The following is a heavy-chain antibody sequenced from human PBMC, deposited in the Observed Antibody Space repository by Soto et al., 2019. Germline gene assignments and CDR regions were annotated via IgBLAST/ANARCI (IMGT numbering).Heavy chain of an antibody. V-gene: IGHV4-30-4*01. J-gene: IGHJ3*01. CDR2: IDYSGST. CDR3: ARSNWNDLVGAFDF. CDR1: GGSISSANSY. Sequence: QVQLQESGPGLVKPSQTLSLTCTVSGGSISSANSYWRWIRQPPGKGLEWIGYIDYSGSTYYNPSRKSRLTISVDTSKNQFSLRLSSVTAADTAVFYCARSNWNDLVGAFDFWGQGTMVTVSS. D-gene: IGHD1-20*01.